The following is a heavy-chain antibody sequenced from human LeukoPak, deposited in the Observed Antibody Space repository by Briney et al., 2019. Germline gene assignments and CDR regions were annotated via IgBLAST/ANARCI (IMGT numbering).Heavy chain of an antibody. J-gene: IGHJ4*02. CDR2: ISDSGGTT. CDR3: ARRPGGLYYFDY. CDR1: GFTFSSNA. Sequence: PGGTLRLSCAASGFTFSSNAMYWVRHAPGRGLEWVATISDSGGTTYYADSVKGRLTISRDNSKNTLYLQMNSLSPEDTAVYYCARRPGGLYYFDYWGQGVLVTVST. V-gene: IGHV3-23*01. D-gene: IGHD3-16*01.